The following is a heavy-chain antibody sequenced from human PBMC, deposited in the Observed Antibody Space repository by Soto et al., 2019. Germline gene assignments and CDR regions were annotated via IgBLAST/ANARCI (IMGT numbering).Heavy chain of an antibody. V-gene: IGHV1-69*08. Sequence: QVQLVQSGAEVKKPGSSVKVSCKASGGTFSTYTITWVRQAPGQGLEWMGRIIPIIGIINYAQKFQGRVTITADKYTGTASTELNRRRSDDTAVYYCAGDPDSHYNDSHAYSYPWGQGTLVTVSS. J-gene: IGHJ5*02. CDR1: GGTFSTYT. CDR3: AGDPDSHYNDSHAYSYP. D-gene: IGHD3-22*01. CDR2: IIPIIGII.